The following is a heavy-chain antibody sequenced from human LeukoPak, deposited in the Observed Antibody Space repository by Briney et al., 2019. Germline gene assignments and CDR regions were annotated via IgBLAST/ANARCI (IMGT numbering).Heavy chain of an antibody. CDR3: VRHKGYITGWYVDY. J-gene: IGHJ4*02. Sequence: GESLKSSCEGSGYRFTTYWIGWVRQMPGKGLEWMGIIYPGDSDTRYSPSFQGQVTISADKSISTTYLQWNSLKASDTAMYYCVRHKGYITGWYVDYWGQGTLVTVSS. V-gene: IGHV5-51*01. CDR2: IYPGDSDT. CDR1: GYRFTTYW. D-gene: IGHD2-8*02.